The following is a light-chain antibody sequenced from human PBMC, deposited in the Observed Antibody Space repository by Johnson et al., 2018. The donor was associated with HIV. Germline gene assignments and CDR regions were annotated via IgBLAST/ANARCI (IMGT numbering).Light chain of an antibody. J-gene: IGLJ1*01. V-gene: IGLV1-51*01. Sequence: QAVLTQPPSVSAAPGQKVTISCSGTSSNIGNNYVSWYQQFPGTAPKLVIYDNNNRPSGIPDRFSGSKSGPSATLGITGLQTGDDADYYCGTWDNSLSVFVFGTGTKVTVL. CDR2: DNN. CDR3: GTWDNSLSVFV. CDR1: SSNIGNNY.